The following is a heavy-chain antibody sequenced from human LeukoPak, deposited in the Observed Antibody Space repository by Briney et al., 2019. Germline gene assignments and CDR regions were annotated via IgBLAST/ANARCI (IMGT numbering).Heavy chain of an antibody. J-gene: IGHJ4*02. Sequence: GGSLRLSCAASGFTFSSYSMNWVRQAPGKGLEWVSSISSSSSYIYYADSVKGRFTISRDNAKNSLYLQMNSLRAEDTAVYYCARDSRVGGSYCGEAYFDYWGRGTLVTVSS. CDR2: ISSSSSYI. D-gene: IGHD1-26*01. V-gene: IGHV3-21*01. CDR1: GFTFSSYS. CDR3: ARDSRVGGSYCGEAYFDY.